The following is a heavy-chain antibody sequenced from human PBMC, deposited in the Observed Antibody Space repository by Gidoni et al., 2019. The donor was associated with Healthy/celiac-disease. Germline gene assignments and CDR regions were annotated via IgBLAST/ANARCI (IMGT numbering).Heavy chain of an antibody. D-gene: IGHD6-19*01. CDR1: GFPFRSYG. CDR2: ILYDGSNK. Sequence: QVQLLESGGGVGQPGRSLRLSCAASGFPFRSYGMHWVRQAPGKGVEWVAVILYDGSNKYYADSVKGRFTISRDNSKNTLYLQMNSLRAEDTAVYYCANLAVAGTHDAFDIWGQGTMVTVSS. V-gene: IGHV3-30*18. J-gene: IGHJ3*02. CDR3: ANLAVAGTHDAFDI.